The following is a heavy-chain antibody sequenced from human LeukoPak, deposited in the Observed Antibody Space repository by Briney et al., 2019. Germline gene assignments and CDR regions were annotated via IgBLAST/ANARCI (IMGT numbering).Heavy chain of an antibody. D-gene: IGHD2-15*01. V-gene: IGHV3-48*01. Sequence: TGGSLRLSCAASGFTFSSYSMNWVRQAPGKGLEWVSYISSSSSTIYYADSVKGRFTISRDISKNTLYLQMNSLRAEDTAVYYCAKSGLNRFDYWGQGTLVTVSS. J-gene: IGHJ4*02. CDR1: GFTFSSYS. CDR3: AKSGLNRFDY. CDR2: ISSSSSTI.